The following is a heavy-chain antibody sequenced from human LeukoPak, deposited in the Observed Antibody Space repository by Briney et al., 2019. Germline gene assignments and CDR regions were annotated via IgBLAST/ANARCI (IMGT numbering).Heavy chain of an antibody. D-gene: IGHD6-19*01. Sequence: GGSLRLSCTASGFTVSSNYMSCVRQAPGKGLEWVSVIYSGGTIKYADSVKGRFTISRDISKNALYPQMNSLRAEDTAVYYCARLGYSSGWYFFFDYWGQGTLVTVSS. J-gene: IGHJ4*02. CDR3: ARLGYSSGWYFFFDY. CDR1: GFTVSSNY. V-gene: IGHV3-66*04. CDR2: IYSGGTI.